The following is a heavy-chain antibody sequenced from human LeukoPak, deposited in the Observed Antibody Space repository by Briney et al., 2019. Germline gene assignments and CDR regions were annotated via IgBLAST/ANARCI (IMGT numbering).Heavy chain of an antibody. D-gene: IGHD2-2*01. CDR3: ARWGYCSSTSCYPYYYYYYYMDV. CDR2: IKQDGRET. J-gene: IGHJ6*03. Sequence: GGSLRLSCAASGFTFSSYWMSWDRQAPGKGLEWVANIKQDGRETYYVDSVKGRFTISRDNAKNSLYLQMNSLRAEDTAVYYCARWGYCSSTSCYPYYYYYYYMDVWGKGTTVTVSS. CDR1: GFTFSSYW. V-gene: IGHV3-7*01.